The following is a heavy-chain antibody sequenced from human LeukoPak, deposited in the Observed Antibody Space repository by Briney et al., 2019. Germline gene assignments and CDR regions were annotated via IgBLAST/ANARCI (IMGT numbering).Heavy chain of an antibody. D-gene: IGHD4-17*01. CDR3: ARFEYGDYVYYYYGMDV. Sequence: PGGSLRPSCAASGFTFSSYWMSWVRQAPGKGLEWVANIKQDGSEKYYVDSVKGRFTISRDNAKNSLYLQMNSLRAEDTAVYYCARFEYGDYVYYYYGMDVWGQGTTVTVSS. CDR2: IKQDGSEK. CDR1: GFTFSSYW. J-gene: IGHJ6*02. V-gene: IGHV3-7*01.